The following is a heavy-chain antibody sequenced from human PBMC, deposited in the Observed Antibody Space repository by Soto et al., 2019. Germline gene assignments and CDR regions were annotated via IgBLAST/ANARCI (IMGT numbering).Heavy chain of an antibody. V-gene: IGHV3-48*01. D-gene: IGHD6-6*01. J-gene: IGHJ3*02. Sequence: GGSLRLSCAASGFTFSSFHMNWVRQAPGRGLEWVAYITSSSDTIYYSDSVKGRFTISRDNGKNTVYLQMSSLRVEDTAVYYCAKTRYSSSPWEDGFDIWGQGTMVTVSS. CDR3: AKTRYSSSPWEDGFDI. CDR2: ITSSSDTI. CDR1: GFTFSSFH.